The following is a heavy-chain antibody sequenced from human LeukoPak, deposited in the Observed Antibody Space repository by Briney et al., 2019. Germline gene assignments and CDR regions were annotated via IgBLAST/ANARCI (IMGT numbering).Heavy chain of an antibody. CDR1: GGTFSSYA. V-gene: IGHV1-69*05. J-gene: IGHJ4*02. CDR3: AGLRGYSGYDSPYFDY. CDR2: IIPIFGTA. Sequence: SVKVSCKASGGTFSSYAISWVRQAPGQGLEWMGGIIPIFGTANYAQKFQGRVTITTDESTNTACMELSSLRSEDTAVYYCAGLRGYSGYDSPYFDYWGQGTLVTVSS. D-gene: IGHD5-12*01.